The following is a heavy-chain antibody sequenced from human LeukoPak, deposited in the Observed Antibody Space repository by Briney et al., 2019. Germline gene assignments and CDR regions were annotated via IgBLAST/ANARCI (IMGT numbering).Heavy chain of an antibody. J-gene: IGHJ6*03. CDR1: GLTVSRNF. CDR2: IRYDGSNK. Sequence: GGSLRLSCAASGLTVSRNFMSWVRQAPGKGLEWVAFIRYDGSNKYYADSVKGRFTISRDNSKNTLYLQMNSLRAEDTAVYYCAKPENYYYYMDVWGKGTTVTISS. CDR3: AKPENYYYYMDV. V-gene: IGHV3-30*02.